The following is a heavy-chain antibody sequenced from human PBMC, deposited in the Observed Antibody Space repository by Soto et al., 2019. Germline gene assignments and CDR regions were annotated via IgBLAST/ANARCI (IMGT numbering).Heavy chain of an antibody. Sequence: VQLVESGGGVVQPGRSLRLSCAASGFTFSDYAMHWVRQAPGKGLEWVAVVSHDGRNTHYADPVKGRFTISRDSSQNTVSLEMTSLRAEDTAVYYCAKGGRQWLVTSDFNYWGQGALVTVSS. CDR2: VSHDGRNT. V-gene: IGHV3-30*18. D-gene: IGHD6-19*01. CDR3: AKGGRQWLVTSDFNY. CDR1: GFTFSDYA. J-gene: IGHJ4*02.